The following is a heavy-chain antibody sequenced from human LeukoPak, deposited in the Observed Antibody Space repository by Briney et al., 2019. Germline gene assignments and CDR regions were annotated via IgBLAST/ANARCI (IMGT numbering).Heavy chain of an antibody. CDR3: ARGGYSDYDLDY. D-gene: IGHD5-12*01. Sequence: ASVKVSCRASGYTFTGYYTHWVRQAPGQGLEWMGWINPNSGGTNYAQKFQGRVTMTRDTSISTAYMELSRLRSDDTALYYCARGGYSDYDLDYWGQETLVTVSS. V-gene: IGHV1-2*02. CDR1: GYTFTGYY. CDR2: INPNSGGT. J-gene: IGHJ4*02.